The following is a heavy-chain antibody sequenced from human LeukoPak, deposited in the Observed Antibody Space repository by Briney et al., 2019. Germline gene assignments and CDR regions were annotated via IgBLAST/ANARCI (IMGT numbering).Heavy chain of an antibody. V-gene: IGHV4-59*01. CDR3: ARAGPGAYFDY. Sequence: SETLSLTCTVSGGSISSYYWSRIRQPPGKGLEWIGYMYNSGSTSYNPSLKSRVTISVDTSKNQFSLKLSSVTAADTAVYYCARAGPGAYFDYWGRGALVTVSS. J-gene: IGHJ4*02. CDR2: MYNSGST. CDR1: GGSISSYY. D-gene: IGHD2-2*01.